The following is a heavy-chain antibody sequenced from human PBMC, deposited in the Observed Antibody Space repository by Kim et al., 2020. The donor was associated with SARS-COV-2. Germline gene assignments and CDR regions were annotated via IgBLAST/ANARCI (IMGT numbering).Heavy chain of an antibody. CDR3: ARGTWFTSVNYYYYYGMDV. D-gene: IGHD3-10*01. Sequence: ASVKVSCKASGYTFTSYDINWVRQATGQGLEWMGWMNPNSGNTGYAQKFQGRVTMTRNTSISTAYMELSSLRSEDTAVYYCARGTWFTSVNYYYYYGMDVWGQGTTVTVSS. CDR2: MNPNSGNT. J-gene: IGHJ6*02. V-gene: IGHV1-8*01. CDR1: GYTFTSYD.